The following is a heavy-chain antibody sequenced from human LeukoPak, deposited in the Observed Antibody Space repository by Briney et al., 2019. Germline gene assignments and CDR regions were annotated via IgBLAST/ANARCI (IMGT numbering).Heavy chain of an antibody. CDR2: MNGEGTTI. J-gene: IGHJ4*02. Sequence: GGSLRLSCATSGLTFRTTWMHWVRQAPGKGLMWVSRMNGEGTTIDYADSVKGRFTVSRDYAKNTLFLQMNNLRTEDTALYFCATARNFRFEYWGQGALVTVSS. CDR1: GLTFRTTW. D-gene: IGHD1-7*01. CDR3: ATARNFRFEY. V-gene: IGHV3-74*01.